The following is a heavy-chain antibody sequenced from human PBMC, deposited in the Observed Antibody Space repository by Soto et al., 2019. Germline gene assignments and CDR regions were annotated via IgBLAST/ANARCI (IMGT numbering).Heavy chain of an antibody. Sequence: SVKVSCKASGFTFTSSAVQWVRQARGQRLEWIGWIVVGSGNTNYAQKFQERVTITRDMSTSTAYMELSSLRSEDTAVYYCAEVVAMATIDGYWGQGTLVTVSS. CDR1: GFTFTSSA. CDR2: IVVGSGNT. V-gene: IGHV1-58*01. D-gene: IGHD5-12*01. J-gene: IGHJ4*02. CDR3: AEVVAMATIDGY.